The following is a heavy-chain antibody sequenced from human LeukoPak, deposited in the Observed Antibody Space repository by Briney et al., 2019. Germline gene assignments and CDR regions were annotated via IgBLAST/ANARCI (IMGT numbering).Heavy chain of an antibody. CDR2: ISYDGSNK. V-gene: IGHV3-30*18. CDR3: AKDRSSSSWYGDGMDV. Sequence: PGRSLRLSCAASGFTFSSYGMHWVRQAPGKGLEWVAVISYDGSNKYYADSVKGRFTISRDNSKNTLYLQMNSLRAEDTAVYYCAKDRSSSSWYGDGMDVWGQGTTVTVSS. CDR1: GFTFSSYG. J-gene: IGHJ6*02. D-gene: IGHD6-13*01.